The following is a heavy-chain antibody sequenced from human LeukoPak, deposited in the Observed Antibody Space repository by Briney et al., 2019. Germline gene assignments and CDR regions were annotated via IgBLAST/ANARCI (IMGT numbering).Heavy chain of an antibody. J-gene: IGHJ4*02. CDR2: ISSTSSYI. Sequence: GGSLRLSCAASGFIFNSHSMNWVRQAPGKGLEWVSSISSTSSYIYYADSVKSRFTISRDNAKNSLFLQMDSLRGEDTAVYYCARCTTGKTFGSLREIKKSREIDYWGQGTLVTVSS. V-gene: IGHV3-21*01. CDR1: GFIFNSHS. D-gene: IGHD1-1*01. CDR3: ARCTTGKTFGSLREIKKSREIDY.